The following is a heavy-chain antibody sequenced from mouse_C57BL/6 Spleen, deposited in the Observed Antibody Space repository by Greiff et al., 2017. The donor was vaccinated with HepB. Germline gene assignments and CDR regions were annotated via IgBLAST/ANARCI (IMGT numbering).Heavy chain of an antibody. D-gene: IGHD1-1*01. CDR3: ARGDYYGSIIAY. J-gene: IGHJ3*01. CDR1: GYAFSSSW. V-gene: IGHV1-82*01. Sequence: QVQLKESGPELVKPGASVKISCKASGYAFSSSWMNWVKQRPGKGLEWIGRIYPGDGDTNYNGKFKGKATLTADKSSSTAYMQLSSLTSEDSAVYFGARGDYYGSIIAYWGQGTLVTVSA. CDR2: IYPGDGDT.